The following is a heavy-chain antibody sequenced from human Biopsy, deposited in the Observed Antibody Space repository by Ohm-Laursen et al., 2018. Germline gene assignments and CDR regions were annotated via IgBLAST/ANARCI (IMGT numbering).Heavy chain of an antibody. CDR3: ARLGNFWNAEDGLDL. V-gene: IGHV1-18*01. CDR2: IRPLNGDT. CDR1: GYNFISYS. J-gene: IGHJ3*01. D-gene: IGHD3-3*01. Sequence: ASVKVSCKTSGYNFISYSINWVRQAPGQGLEWMGWIRPLNGDTKYGQKFQDRVTMTTDTSTSTVYMELTSLRSDDTAVYSCARLGNFWNAEDGLDLWGLGAMVTVSS.